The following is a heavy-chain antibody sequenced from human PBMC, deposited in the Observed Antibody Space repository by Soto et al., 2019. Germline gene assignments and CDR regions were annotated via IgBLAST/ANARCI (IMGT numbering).Heavy chain of an antibody. CDR3: ASSTLTAYTIFGVVPWDYYGMDV. D-gene: IGHD3-3*01. J-gene: IGHJ6*02. CDR1: GYSFTSYW. CDR2: IYPGDSDT. V-gene: IGHV5-51*01. Sequence: PGESLKISCKGSGYSFTSYWIGWVRQMPGKGLEWMGIIYPGDSDTRYSPSFQGQVTISADKSISTAYLQWSSLKASDTAMYYCASSTLTAYTIFGVVPWDYYGMDVWGQGTTVTVSS.